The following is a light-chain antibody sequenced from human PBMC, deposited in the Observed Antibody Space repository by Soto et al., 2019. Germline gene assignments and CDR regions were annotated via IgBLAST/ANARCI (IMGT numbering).Light chain of an antibody. CDR3: SSYTSSXTPSYV. CDR1: SSDVGGYNY. J-gene: IGLJ1*01. Sequence: QSALTQPASVSGSPGQSITISCTGTSSDVGGYNYVSWYQQHPGKAPKLMIYDVSNRPSGVSNRFSGSKSGNTASLTISGLQAEDEADYYCSSYTSSXTPSYVFATGTKVTVL. CDR2: DVS. V-gene: IGLV2-14*01.